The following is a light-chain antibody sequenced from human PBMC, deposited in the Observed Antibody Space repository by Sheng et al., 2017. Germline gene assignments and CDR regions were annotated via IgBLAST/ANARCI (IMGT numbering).Light chain of an antibody. V-gene: IGKV3-20*01. J-gene: IGKJ4*01. CDR1: QSINSD. CDR3: QQYGSSIT. Sequence: EIVLTQSPVTLSLSPGERATLSCRASQSINSDLAWYQQRPGQPPRLLIHDASIRATGTPARFSGSGSGTDFTLTISRLEPEDFAVYYCQQYGSSITFGGGTKVEIK. CDR2: DAS.